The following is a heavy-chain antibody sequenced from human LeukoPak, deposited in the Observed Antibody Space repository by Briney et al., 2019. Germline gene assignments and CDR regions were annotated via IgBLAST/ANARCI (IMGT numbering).Heavy chain of an antibody. D-gene: IGHD6-19*01. J-gene: IGHJ4*02. V-gene: IGHV1-69*01. CDR3: ARDPSSGLYYFDY. CDR1: GGTFSSYA. Sequence: GASVKVSCKASGGTFSSYAISWVRQAPGQGLEWMGGIITIFGTANYAQKFQGRVTITADESTSTAYMELSSLRSEDTAVYYCARDPSSGLYYFDYWGQGTLVTASS. CDR2: IITIFGTA.